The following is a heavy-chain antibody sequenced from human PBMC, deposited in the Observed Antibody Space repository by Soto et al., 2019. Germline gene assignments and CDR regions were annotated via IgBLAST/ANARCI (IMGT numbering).Heavy chain of an antibody. CDR2: IRSKGNNYAT. CDR3: IRFSRSLSWYFDL. J-gene: IGHJ2*01. D-gene: IGHD3-16*02. Sequence: EVQLVESGGGLVQPGGSLKLSCAASGITFSDSARHWVRHASGKGLEWVGRIRSKGNNYATTYAASVKGRFTISRDDSKKTAYLQMNSLKTEDTAVYYCIRFSRSLSWYFDLWGRGTLVTVSS. CDR1: GITFSDSA. V-gene: IGHV3-73*02.